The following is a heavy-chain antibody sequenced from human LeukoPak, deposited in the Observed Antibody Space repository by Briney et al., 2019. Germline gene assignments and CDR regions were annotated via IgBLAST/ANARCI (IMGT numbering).Heavy chain of an antibody. Sequence: GGSLRLSCAASGFTFTSFAMGWVRQAPGEGLEWVSAISISADGTYYADSVKGRFSISTDNGKNTLYLQMNSLSAEDAVVYYCAKDRWARRYSYNYAFDYWGQGTLVTVSS. CDR2: ISISADGT. CDR1: GFTFTSFA. D-gene: IGHD5-18*01. CDR3: AKDRWARRYSYNYAFDY. J-gene: IGHJ4*02. V-gene: IGHV3-23*01.